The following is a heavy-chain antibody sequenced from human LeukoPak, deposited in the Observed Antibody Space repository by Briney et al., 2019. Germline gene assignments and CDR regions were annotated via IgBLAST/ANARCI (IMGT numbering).Heavy chain of an antibody. Sequence: PSETLSLTCTVSGGSISSYYWSWIRQPPGKGLEWIGYIYYSGSTNYNPSLKSRVTISVDTSKNQFSLKLSSVTAADTAVYYCASLSYDNDAFDIWGQGTMVNVSS. CDR1: GGSISSYY. CDR3: ASLSYDNDAFDI. V-gene: IGHV4-59*01. J-gene: IGHJ3*02. D-gene: IGHD2-8*01. CDR2: IYYSGST.